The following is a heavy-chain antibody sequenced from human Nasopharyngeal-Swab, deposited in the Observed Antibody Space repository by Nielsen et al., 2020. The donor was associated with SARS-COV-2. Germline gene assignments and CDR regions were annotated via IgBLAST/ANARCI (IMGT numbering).Heavy chain of an antibody. D-gene: IGHD3-10*01. CDR1: GFTFSSYA. Sequence: GESLKISCAASGFTFSSYAMHWVRQAPGKGLEWVAVISYDGSNKYYADSVKGRFTISRDNSKNTLYLQMNSLRAEDTAVYYCARDFYGSGSYYNAYGMDVWGQGTTVTVSS. V-gene: IGHV3-30-3*01. CDR2: ISYDGSNK. CDR3: ARDFYGSGSYYNAYGMDV. J-gene: IGHJ6*02.